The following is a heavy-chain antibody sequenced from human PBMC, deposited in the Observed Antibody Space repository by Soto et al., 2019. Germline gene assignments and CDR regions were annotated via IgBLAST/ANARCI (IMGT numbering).Heavy chain of an antibody. CDR2: IIPILGIA. CDR3: ASTFSSGTRGRWFGP. CDR1: GGTFSSYT. Sequence: ASVKVSCKASGGTFSSYTISWVRQAPGQGLEWMGRIIPILGIANYAQKFQGRVTITADKSTSTAYMELSSLRSEDTAVYYCASTFSSGTRGRWFGPWGQGTLVTVSS. D-gene: IGHD1-7*01. V-gene: IGHV1-69*02. J-gene: IGHJ5*02.